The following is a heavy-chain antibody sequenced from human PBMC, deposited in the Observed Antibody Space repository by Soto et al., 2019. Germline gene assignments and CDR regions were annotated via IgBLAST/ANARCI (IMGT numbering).Heavy chain of an antibody. CDR3: ARDRRLITMVRGVSLWFDP. D-gene: IGHD3-10*01. Sequence: SETLSLTCAVYGGSFSGYYWSWIRQPPGKGLEWIGEINHSGSTNYNPSLKSRVTLPVDTSKNQFSLKLSSVTAADTAVYYCARDRRLITMVRGVSLWFDPWGQGTLVTVSS. CDR2: INHSGST. J-gene: IGHJ5*02. V-gene: IGHV4-34*01. CDR1: GGSFSGYY.